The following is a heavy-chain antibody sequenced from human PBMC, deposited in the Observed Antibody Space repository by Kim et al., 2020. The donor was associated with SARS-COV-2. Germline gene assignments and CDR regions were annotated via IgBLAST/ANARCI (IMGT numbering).Heavy chain of an antibody. V-gene: IGHV3-72*01. Sequence: TYYAASVKGRFTISRDDSKNSLYLQMNSLKTEDTAVYYCASYGSGRGSDYWGQGTLVTVSS. CDR2: T. J-gene: IGHJ4*02. D-gene: IGHD3-10*01. CDR3: ASYGSGRGSDY.